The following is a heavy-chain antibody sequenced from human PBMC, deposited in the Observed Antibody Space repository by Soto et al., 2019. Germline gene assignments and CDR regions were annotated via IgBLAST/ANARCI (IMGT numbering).Heavy chain of an antibody. CDR3: ARGMVRGGWFDP. V-gene: IGHV4-59*01. J-gene: IGHJ5*02. Sequence: SETLSLTCTVSGGSISSYYWSWIRQPPGKGLEWIGYIYYSGSTNYNPSLKSRVTISVDTSKNQFSLKLSSVTAAETAVYYCARGMVRGGWFDPWGQGTLVTVSS. D-gene: IGHD3-10*01. CDR1: GGSISSYY. CDR2: IYYSGST.